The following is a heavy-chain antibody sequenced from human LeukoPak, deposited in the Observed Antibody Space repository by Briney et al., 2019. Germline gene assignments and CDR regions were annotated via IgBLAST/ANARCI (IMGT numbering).Heavy chain of an antibody. D-gene: IGHD3-3*01. CDR2: IYTSGST. CDR3: ARFFGEITIFGVVTYNWFDP. CDR1: GGSISSGSYY. J-gene: IGHJ5*02. V-gene: IGHV4-61*02. Sequence: SQTLSLTCTVSGGSISSGSYYWSWIRQPAGKGLEWIGRIYTSGSTNYNPSLKSRVTISVDTSKNQFSLKLSSVTAADTAVYYCARFFGEITIFGVVTYNWFDPWGQGTLVTVSS.